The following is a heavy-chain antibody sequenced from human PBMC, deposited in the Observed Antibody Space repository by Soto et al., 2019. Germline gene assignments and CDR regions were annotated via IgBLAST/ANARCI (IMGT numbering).Heavy chain of an antibody. Sequence: GGSLRLSCAASGFTFSNAWMSWVRQAPGKGLEWVGRIKSKTDGGTTDYAAPVKGRFTISRDDSKNTLYLQMNSLKIEDTAVYYCTIYSLLDAFDMWGQGTMVTVSS. J-gene: IGHJ3*02. CDR2: IKSKTDGGTT. CDR3: TIYSLLDAFDM. CDR1: GFTFSNAW. D-gene: IGHD4-4*01. V-gene: IGHV3-15*01.